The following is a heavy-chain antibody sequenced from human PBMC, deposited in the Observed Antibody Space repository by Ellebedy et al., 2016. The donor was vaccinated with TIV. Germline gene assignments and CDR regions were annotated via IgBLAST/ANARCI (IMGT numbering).Heavy chain of an antibody. V-gene: IGHV4-4*02. J-gene: IGHJ4*02. CDR1: GGSIDSKHW. CDR2: IYRSGDT. D-gene: IGHD3-10*01. Sequence: SETLSLTCAVSGGSIDSKHWWSWVRPSPGRGLEWIGEIYRSGDTNYCKSLRGRVTISVDRSKNQLSLILAPVTAADTAVYYCVRGLGSGPTDYWGQGTPVTVSS. CDR3: VRGLGSGPTDY.